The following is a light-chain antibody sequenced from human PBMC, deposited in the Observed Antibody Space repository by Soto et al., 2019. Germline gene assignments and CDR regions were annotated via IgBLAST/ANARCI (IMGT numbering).Light chain of an antibody. CDR3: SSYTSSSTRV. Sequence: QSVLTQPASVSGSPGQSITISCTGTSSDVGAYDYVSWYQQHPDKAPKLMIYEVSNRPSGVSNCFSGSKSVNTATLTMSGLQADDEADYYCSSYTSSSTRVFGTGTRSPS. V-gene: IGLV2-14*03. CDR1: SSDVGAYDY. J-gene: IGLJ1*01. CDR2: EVS.